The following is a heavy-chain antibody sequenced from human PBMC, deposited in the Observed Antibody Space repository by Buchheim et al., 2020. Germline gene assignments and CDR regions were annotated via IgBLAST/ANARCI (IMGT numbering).Heavy chain of an antibody. CDR3: ARAAARPNWPGFDY. D-gene: IGHD6-6*01. CDR1: GGSISSGSYY. V-gene: IGHV4-61*02. Sequence: QQQLQESGPGLVKPSQTLSLTCTVSGGSISSGSYYWSWIRQPAGKGLEWIGRIYTSGSTNYNPSLKSRVTISVDTSKNQFSLKLSSVTAADTAVYYCARAAARPNWPGFDYWGQGTL. J-gene: IGHJ4*02. CDR2: IYTSGST.